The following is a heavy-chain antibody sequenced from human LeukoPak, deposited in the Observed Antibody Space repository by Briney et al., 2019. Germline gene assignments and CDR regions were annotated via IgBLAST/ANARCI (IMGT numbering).Heavy chain of an antibody. D-gene: IGHD2-2*01. Sequence: GESLKISCKGSGYSFTNYWIGWVRQMPGRGVKWMGIIYPGDSDARYSPSFQGQVTISADKSISTAYLQWSSLKASDTAMYYCARLLVPAAKASNWFDPWGQGTLVTVSS. J-gene: IGHJ5*02. CDR2: IYPGDSDA. CDR3: ARLLVPAAKASNWFDP. V-gene: IGHV5-51*01. CDR1: GYSFTNYW.